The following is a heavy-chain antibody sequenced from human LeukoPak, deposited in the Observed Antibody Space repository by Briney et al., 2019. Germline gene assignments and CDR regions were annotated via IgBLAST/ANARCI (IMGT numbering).Heavy chain of an antibody. CDR1: GGSFSGYY. J-gene: IGHJ5*02. CDR2: INHSGSA. V-gene: IGHV4-34*01. CDR3: ARVPHCSSTSCPSDWFDP. Sequence: SETLSLTCAVYGGSFSGYYWSWLRQPPGKGLEWIGEINHSGSANYNPSLKSRVTISVGTSKNQFSLKLSSVTAADTAVYYCARVPHCSSTSCPSDWFDPWGQGTLVTVSS. D-gene: IGHD2-2*01.